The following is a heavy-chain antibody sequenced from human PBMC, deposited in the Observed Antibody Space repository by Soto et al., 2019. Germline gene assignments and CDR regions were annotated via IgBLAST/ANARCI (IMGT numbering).Heavy chain of an antibody. CDR1: GFTFSSYA. J-gene: IGHJ4*02. V-gene: IGHV3-30-3*01. CDR2: ISYDGSNK. Sequence: GRSLRLSCAASGFTFSSYAMHWVRQAPGKGLEWVAVISYDGSNKYYADSVKGRFTISRDNSKNTLYLQMNSLRAEDTAVYYCARSAHSGSSGEGGGGGNCGQGTLVTVSS. D-gene: IGHD6-19*01. CDR3: ARSAHSGSSGEGGGGGN.